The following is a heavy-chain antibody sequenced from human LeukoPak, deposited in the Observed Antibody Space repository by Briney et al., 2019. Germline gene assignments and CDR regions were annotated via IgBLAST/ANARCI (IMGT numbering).Heavy chain of an antibody. V-gene: IGHV3-7*01. J-gene: IGHJ5*02. CDR2: IKLDGSEE. CDR1: GFSLSNYW. D-gene: IGHD2-8*02. Sequence: GSLRLSCAASGFSLSNYWMSWVRQAPGKGLEWVAKIKLDGSEEYYVDSVKGRFTISRDNAKNSVYLQMSSLRAEDTAVYYCARDCCTGGRNTFDPWGQGTLVTVSS. CDR3: ARDCCTGGRNTFDP.